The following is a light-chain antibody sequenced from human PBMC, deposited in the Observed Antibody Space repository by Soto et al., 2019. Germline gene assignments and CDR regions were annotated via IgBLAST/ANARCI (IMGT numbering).Light chain of an antibody. CDR2: AAS. V-gene: IGKV1-39*01. CDR1: QSINTY. CDR3: QQSIRSYT. J-gene: IGKJ2*01. Sequence: DIQMTQSPSSLSASVGDRVTITCRASQSINTYLNWYQHKPGKAPKLLIYAASSLQSRVPSRFSGSGSGTELTLAIRGLQPEDCASYFCQQSIRSYTFGQGTKLE.